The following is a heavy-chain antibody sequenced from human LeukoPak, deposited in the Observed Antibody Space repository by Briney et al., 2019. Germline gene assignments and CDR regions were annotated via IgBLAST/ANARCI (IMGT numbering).Heavy chain of an antibody. Sequence: GGSLRLSCAASGFTFSSYAMHWVRQAPGKGLEWVAVISYDGSNKYYADFVKGRFTISRDNSKNTLYLQMNSLRAEDTAVYYCARDRGTGLDYWGQGTLVTVSS. CDR1: GFTFSSYA. V-gene: IGHV3-30-3*01. CDR3: ARDRGTGLDY. CDR2: ISYDGSNK. D-gene: IGHD3-10*01. J-gene: IGHJ4*02.